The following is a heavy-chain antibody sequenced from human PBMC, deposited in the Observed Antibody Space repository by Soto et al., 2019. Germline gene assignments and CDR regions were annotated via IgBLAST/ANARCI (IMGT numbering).Heavy chain of an antibody. CDR3: ANPSPTGNYGVTAVDL. Sequence: EVELLESGGGLVQPGGSLRLSCAASGFDFSSYAMSWVRQAPGRGLEWVSTITTAGGKTYDADFVKGRFTISRDNSKHTLNLQMPSPRGDDTAVYYCANPSPTGNYGVTAVDLWGQGTMVTVSS. J-gene: IGHJ3*01. CDR2: ITTAGGKT. CDR1: GFDFSSYA. D-gene: IGHD1-7*01. V-gene: IGHV3-23*01.